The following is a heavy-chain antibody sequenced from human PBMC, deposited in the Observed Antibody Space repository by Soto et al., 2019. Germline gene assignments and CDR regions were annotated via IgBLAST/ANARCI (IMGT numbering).Heavy chain of an antibody. J-gene: IGHJ5*02. V-gene: IGHV3-7*01. Sequence: SLRLSCAASGFTFSSYWMTWVRQAPGKGLEWVANIKQDVSEKYYVDSVEGRFTISRDNAKNSLHLQMNSLRVEDTAVYYCTRGHNWNDVWGQGALVTVSS. CDR2: IKQDVSEK. CDR3: TRGHNWNDV. CDR1: GFTFSSYW.